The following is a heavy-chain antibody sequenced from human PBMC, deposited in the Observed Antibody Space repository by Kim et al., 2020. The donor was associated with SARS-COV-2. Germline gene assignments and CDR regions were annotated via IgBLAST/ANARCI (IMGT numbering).Heavy chain of an antibody. J-gene: IGHJ4*02. CDR3: ARARHSYYYDSSGPGGYFDY. V-gene: IGHV1-3*01. D-gene: IGHD3-22*01. CDR2: INAGNGNT. Sequence: ASVKVSCKASGYTFTSYAMHWVRQAPGQRLEWMGWINAGNGNTKYSQKFQGRVTITRDTSASTAYMELSSLRSEDTTVYYCARARHSYYYDSSGPGGYFDYWGQGTLVTVSS. CDR1: GYTFTSYA.